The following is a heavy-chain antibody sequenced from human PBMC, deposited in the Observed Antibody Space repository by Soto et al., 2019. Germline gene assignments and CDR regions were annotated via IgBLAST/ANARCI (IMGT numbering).Heavy chain of an antibody. V-gene: IGHV3-30-3*01. CDR2: ISYDGSNK. J-gene: IGHJ2*01. D-gene: IGHD5-18*01. Sequence: QVQLVESGGGVVQPGRSLRLSCAASGFTFSSYAMHWVRQAPGKGLEWVAVISYDGSNKYYADSVKGRFTISRDNSKNTLYLQMTSLSAEDTAVYYCARGPVWGPAMVLWDFALWGRGTLVTDSS. CDR3: ARGPVWGPAMVLWDFAL. CDR1: GFTFSSYA.